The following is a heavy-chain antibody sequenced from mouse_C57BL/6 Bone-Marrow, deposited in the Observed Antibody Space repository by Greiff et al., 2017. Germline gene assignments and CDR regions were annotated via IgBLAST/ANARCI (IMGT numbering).Heavy chain of an antibody. CDR2: IYPSDSET. CDR3: AIYYDYAWFAY. CDR1: GYTFTSYW. D-gene: IGHD2-4*01. V-gene: IGHV1-61*01. J-gene: IGHJ3*01. Sequence: QVQLQQPGAELVRPGSSVKLSCKASGYTFTSYWMDWVKQRPGQGLEWIGNIYPSDSETHYNQKFKDKATLTVDKSSSTAYMQLSSLTSEDSAVYYCAIYYDYAWFAYWGQGTLGTVSA.